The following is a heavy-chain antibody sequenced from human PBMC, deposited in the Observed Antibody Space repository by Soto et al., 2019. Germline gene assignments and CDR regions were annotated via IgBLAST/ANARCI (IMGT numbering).Heavy chain of an antibody. J-gene: IGHJ6*01. V-gene: IGHV3-11*01. Sequence: GGSLRLSCAASWFTFSDYYMSCIRQGAWKGLEWCSYISSSGSTIYYADSVKGRLTISRDNAKNSLYLKMNSLRAEDPAVYFCARRQRWLQLNYYFYGVDVWGQGTTVTVSS. CDR3: ARRQRWLQLNYYFYGVDV. D-gene: IGHD5-12*01. CDR2: ISSSGSTI. CDR1: WFTFSDYY.